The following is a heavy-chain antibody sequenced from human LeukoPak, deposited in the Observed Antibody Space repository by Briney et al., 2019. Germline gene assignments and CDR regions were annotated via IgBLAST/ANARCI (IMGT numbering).Heavy chain of an antibody. D-gene: IGHD5-18*01. V-gene: IGHV4-34*01. CDR3: ARGGPAMALDY. CDR1: GGSFSGYY. CDR2: ISHSGST. J-gene: IGHJ4*02. Sequence: KASETLSLTCAVYGGSFSGYYWGWIRQSPGKGLEWIEIISHSGSTYDNPSLKSRVTISLDTSKNQISLRLRSVTAADTAVYYCARGGPAMALDYWGQGTLVTVSS.